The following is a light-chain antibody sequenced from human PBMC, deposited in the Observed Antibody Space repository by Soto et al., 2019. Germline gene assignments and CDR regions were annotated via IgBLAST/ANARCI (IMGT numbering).Light chain of an antibody. J-gene: IGKJ4*01. V-gene: IGKV3-15*01. Sequence: EKGMTQAPAALSVSPGERATLSCMASQSVNSNLAGYPQKAGQAPRLLLYGASTRATGIPARFSGSSSGTEFTLPISSLQSEDSAVYYCQQYNDWPLTFGGGTKVEIK. CDR2: GAS. CDR1: QSVNSN. CDR3: QQYNDWPLT.